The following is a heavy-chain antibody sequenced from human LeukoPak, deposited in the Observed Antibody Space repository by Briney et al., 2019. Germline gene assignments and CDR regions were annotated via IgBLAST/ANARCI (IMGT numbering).Heavy chain of an antibody. Sequence: GGSLRLSCAASGFTFSSYSMNWVRQAPGKGLEWVSSISSSSSYIYYADSVKGRFTISRDNAKNSLYLQMNSLRAEDTAVYYCAREPYYDSSGLGDYFDYWGQGTLVTVSS. CDR1: GFTFSSYS. CDR2: ISSSSSYI. V-gene: IGHV3-21*01. CDR3: AREPYYDSSGLGDYFDY. J-gene: IGHJ4*02. D-gene: IGHD3-22*01.